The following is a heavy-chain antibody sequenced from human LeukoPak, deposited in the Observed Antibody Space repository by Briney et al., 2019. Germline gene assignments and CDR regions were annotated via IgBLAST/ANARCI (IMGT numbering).Heavy chain of an antibody. CDR3: ARQRGGFGGNYYYYMDV. V-gene: IGHV3-33*01. D-gene: IGHD3-10*01. CDR2: IWVDGSNK. CDR1: GFHFSNSV. J-gene: IGHJ6*03. Sequence: GSLSLFCAAVGFHFSNSVMDWVRPASGEGLGWVAVIWVDGSNKYYAASVKGRFTISRDNSKNTLYLQMNSLRAEDTAVYYCARQRGGFGGNYYYYMDVWGKGTTVTVSS.